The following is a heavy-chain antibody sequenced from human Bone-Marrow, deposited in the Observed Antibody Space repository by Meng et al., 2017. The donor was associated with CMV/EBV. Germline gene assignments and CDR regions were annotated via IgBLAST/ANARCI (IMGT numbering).Heavy chain of an antibody. V-gene: IGHV1-8*02. Sequence: ASVKVSCKASGYTFTSYDINWVRQATGQGLEWMGWMNPNSGNTGYAQKFQGRVTMTRNTSISTAYMELSSLRSEDTAVYYCASLSEGYYYDSSGLASRFYWGQGTLVTVSS. CDR3: ASLSEGYYYDSSGLASRFY. D-gene: IGHD3-22*01. CDR1: GYTFTSYD. CDR2: MNPNSGNT. J-gene: IGHJ4*02.